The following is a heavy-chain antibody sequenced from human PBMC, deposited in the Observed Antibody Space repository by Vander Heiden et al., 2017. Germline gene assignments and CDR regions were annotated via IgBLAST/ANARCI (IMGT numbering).Heavy chain of an antibody. CDR3: ARRDGGMDV. CDR2: ISSSSSYI. J-gene: IGHJ6*02. CDR1: GSTFSIYS. V-gene: IGHV3-21*01. Sequence: EVQLVESGGGLVKPGGSLCLPCAPPGSTFSIYSINPVRPAPGKGLEWVSSISSSSSYIYYADSVKGRFTISRDNAKNSLYLQMNSLRAEDTAVYYCARRDGGMDVWGQGTTVTVSS.